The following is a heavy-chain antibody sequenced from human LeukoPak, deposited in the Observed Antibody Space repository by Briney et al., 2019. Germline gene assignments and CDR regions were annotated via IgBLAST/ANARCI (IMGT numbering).Heavy chain of an antibody. CDR1: GFTFSSYS. Sequence: PGGSLRLSCAASGFTFSSYSMNWVRQAPRKGLEWVSSISSSSSYIYYADSVKGRFTIYRDNAKNSLYLRMNSLRAEDTAVYYCARDRSYYYDSSGSFLDYWGQGTLVTVSS. CDR2: ISSSSSYI. V-gene: IGHV3-21*01. CDR3: ARDRSYYYDSSGSFLDY. D-gene: IGHD3-22*01. J-gene: IGHJ4*02.